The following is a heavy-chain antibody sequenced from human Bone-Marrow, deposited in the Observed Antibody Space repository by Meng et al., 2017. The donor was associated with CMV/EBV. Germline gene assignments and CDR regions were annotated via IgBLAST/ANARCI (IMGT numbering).Heavy chain of an antibody. Sequence: GSCSGYYWSWRRQPPGKGLEWIGEINHSGSTNYNPSLKSRVTISVDTSKNQFSLKLSSVTAADTAVYYCARRRIAAAGQRMRRWFDPWGQGTLVTVSS. J-gene: IGHJ5*02. V-gene: IGHV4-34*01. D-gene: IGHD6-13*01. CDR1: GSCSGYY. CDR3: ARRRIAAAGQRMRRWFDP. CDR2: INHSGST.